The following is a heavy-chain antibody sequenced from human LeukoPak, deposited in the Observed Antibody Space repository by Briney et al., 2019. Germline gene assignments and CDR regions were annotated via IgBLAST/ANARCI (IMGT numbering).Heavy chain of an antibody. J-gene: IGHJ6*03. D-gene: IGHD1-7*01. CDR1: GFTFSDYY. V-gene: IGHV3-11*01. Sequence: PGGSLGLSCAASGFTFSDYYMSWLRQAPGKGLEWVSYISSSGSTIYYADSVKGRFTISRDNAKNSLYLQMNSLRAEDMALYYCAKGKTGTTYHYYMDVWGKGTTVTVSS. CDR3: AKGKTGTTYHYYMDV. CDR2: ISSSGSTI.